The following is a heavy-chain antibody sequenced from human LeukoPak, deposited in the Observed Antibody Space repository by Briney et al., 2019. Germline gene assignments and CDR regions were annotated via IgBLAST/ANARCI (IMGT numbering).Heavy chain of an antibody. CDR3: ARALNPLPGTYYFDY. V-gene: IGHV4-4*07. D-gene: IGHD2-15*01. Sequence: SETLSLTCTVSGASINNHYWSWIRQPAGKGMDWVGRIYISGSTNYNSSLQSRVTMSVDTSKNQFSLKLSSVTAADTAVYYCARALNPLPGTYYFDYWGQGTLVTVSS. J-gene: IGHJ4*02. CDR1: GASINNHY. CDR2: IYISGST.